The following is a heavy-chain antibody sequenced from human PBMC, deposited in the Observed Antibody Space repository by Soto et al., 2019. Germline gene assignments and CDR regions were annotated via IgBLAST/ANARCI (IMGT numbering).Heavy chain of an antibody. V-gene: IGHV3-30-3*01. Sequence: QVQLVESGGGVVQPGRSLRLSCAASGFTFSNNAMDWVRQAPGKGLEWVAVISDDGSNKYIAESVKGRFTISRDNSKNTLFLQMNSLRAEATARYYCARGTTTSAFSAMDVWGQGTTVPVSS. CDR3: ARGTTTSAFSAMDV. CDR2: ISDDGSNK. D-gene: IGHD1-1*01. CDR1: GFTFSNNA. J-gene: IGHJ6*02.